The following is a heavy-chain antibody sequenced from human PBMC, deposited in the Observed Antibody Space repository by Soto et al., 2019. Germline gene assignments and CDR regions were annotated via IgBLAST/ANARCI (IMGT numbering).Heavy chain of an antibody. CDR2: TYYRSKWYN. V-gene: IGHV6-1*01. D-gene: IGHD3-3*01. J-gene: IGHJ6*03. CDR3: ARGFSYDFWSGPSRYYYYYMDV. CDR1: GDRVSRNRAA. Sequence: PSPTEPRTCDICGDRVSRNRAAWNWIKQSPSRGLEWLGRTYYRSKWYNDYAVSVKSRITINPDTSKNQFSLQLNSVTPEDTAVYYCARGFSYDFWSGPSRYYYYYMDVWGKGTTVTVSS.